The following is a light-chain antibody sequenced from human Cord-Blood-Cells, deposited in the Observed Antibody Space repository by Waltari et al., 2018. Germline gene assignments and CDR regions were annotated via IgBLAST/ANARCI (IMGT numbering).Light chain of an antibody. CDR1: SSDVGGYTY. CDR2: EVS. Sequence: QSALPQPPSASGSPGQSVTIPCTGTSSDVGGYTYVSWYQQHPGKAPKLMIYEVSKRPSGVPDRFSGSKSGNTASLTVSGLQAEDEADYYCSSYAGSNNLVFGGGTKLTVL. CDR3: SSYAGSNNLV. V-gene: IGLV2-8*01. J-gene: IGLJ2*01.